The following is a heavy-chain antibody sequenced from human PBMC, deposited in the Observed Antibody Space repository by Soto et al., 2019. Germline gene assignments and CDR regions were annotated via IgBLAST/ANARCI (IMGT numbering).Heavy chain of an antibody. Sequence: SETLSLTCAVYGGSFSGYYWSWIRQPPGKGLEWIGEINHSGSTNYNPSLKSRVTISVDTSKNQFSLKLSSVTAADTAVYYCARVSRELRNYYYYYGMDVWGQGTTVTVSS. V-gene: IGHV4-34*01. D-gene: IGHD1-7*01. CDR1: GGSFSGYY. CDR3: ARVSRELRNYYYYYGMDV. CDR2: INHSGST. J-gene: IGHJ6*02.